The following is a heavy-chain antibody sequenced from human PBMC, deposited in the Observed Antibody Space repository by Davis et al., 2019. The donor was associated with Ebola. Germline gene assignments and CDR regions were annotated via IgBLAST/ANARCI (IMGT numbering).Heavy chain of an antibody. Sequence: SETLSLTCTVSGGSVSSGSYYWSWIRQPPGKGLEWIGYIYYSGSTNYNPSLKSRVTISVDMSKNQFSLKMTSVTAADTAVYYCARGAHYYDSSGYYIYFDYWGQGTLVTVSS. D-gene: IGHD3-22*01. CDR3: ARGAHYYDSSGYYIYFDY. CDR2: IYYSGST. J-gene: IGHJ4*02. V-gene: IGHV4-61*01. CDR1: GGSVSSGSYY.